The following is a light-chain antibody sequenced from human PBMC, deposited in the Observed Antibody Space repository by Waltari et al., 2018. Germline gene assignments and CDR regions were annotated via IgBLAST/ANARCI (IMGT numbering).Light chain of an antibody. CDR2: RDN. V-gene: IGLV10-54*04. CDR1: NNNLDYRG. Sequence: QAGMTQPPALSKGLGQTATLTCTEDNNNLDYRGAAWQRPHQGHPPQLLSSRDNSRPSGISERFSASRSRNTASLTITGLQPEDEADYYCLAWDNGLRSWVFGGGTKLTVL. CDR3: LAWDNGLRSWV. J-gene: IGLJ3*02.